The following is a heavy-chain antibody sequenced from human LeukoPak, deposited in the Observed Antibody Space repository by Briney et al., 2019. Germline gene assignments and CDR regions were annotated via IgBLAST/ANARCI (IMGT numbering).Heavy chain of an antibody. Sequence: GASVKVSCKAFGYTFTSNYMHWVRQAPGQGPEWMGVISPSGGSTTYAQKFQGRVTLTRDMSTSTDYLELSSLRSEDTAVYYCARSEGGWHVFDPWGQGTLVTVSS. V-gene: IGHV1-46*01. CDR3: ARSEGGWHVFDP. CDR2: ISPSGGST. D-gene: IGHD6-19*01. CDR1: GYTFTSNY. J-gene: IGHJ5*02.